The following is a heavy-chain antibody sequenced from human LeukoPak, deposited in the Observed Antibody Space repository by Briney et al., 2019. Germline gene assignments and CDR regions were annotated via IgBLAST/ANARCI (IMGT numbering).Heavy chain of an antibody. V-gene: IGHV5-10-1*01. J-gene: IGHJ4*02. CDR1: GYSFTSYW. Sequence: GESLKISCKGSGYSFTSYWITWVHQMPGKGLEWMGRIDPSDSYTNYSPSFQGHVTISVDKSISTAYLQWSSLKASDTAMYYCARRDRYSWYSFDYWGQGTLVTVSS. CDR3: ARRDRYSWYSFDY. CDR2: IDPSDSYT. D-gene: IGHD6-13*01.